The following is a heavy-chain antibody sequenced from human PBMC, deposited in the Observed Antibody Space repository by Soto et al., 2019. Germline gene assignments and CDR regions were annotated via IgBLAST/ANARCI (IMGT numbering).Heavy chain of an antibody. V-gene: IGHV3-23*01. Sequence: GGSLRLSCAASGFTFSSYAMSWVRQAPGKGLEWVSTLSGSGSNTDYADSVRGRFTISRDNSKNTLYLQMNSLRAEDTAVYYCAKKYYYDSGGFYPTFDYWGQGTLVTVPS. D-gene: IGHD3-22*01. CDR2: LSGSGSNT. J-gene: IGHJ4*01. CDR1: GFTFSSYA. CDR3: AKKYYYDSGGFYPTFDY.